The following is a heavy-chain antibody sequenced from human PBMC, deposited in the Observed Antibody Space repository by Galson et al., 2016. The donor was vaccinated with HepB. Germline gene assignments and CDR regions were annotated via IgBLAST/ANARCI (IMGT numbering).Heavy chain of an antibody. Sequence: SLRLSCAASGFTFSFFAMTWVRQAPGKGLEWVSAIDNGGNTYYADSVKGRFTISRGNTKNSLSLQMNSLRAEDTAVYYCARYFWSGANYYSGMDVWGQGTTVTVSS. CDR1: GFTFSFFA. CDR3: ARYFWSGANYYSGMDV. V-gene: IGHV3-23*01. CDR2: IDNGGNT. J-gene: IGHJ6*02. D-gene: IGHD3-3*01.